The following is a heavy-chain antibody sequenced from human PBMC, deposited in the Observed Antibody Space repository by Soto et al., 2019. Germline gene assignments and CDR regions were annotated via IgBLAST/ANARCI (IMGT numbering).Heavy chain of an antibody. Sequence: ESVGGVVQPGRSLRLSCAASGFTLNNYPMHWVRQAPGKGLEWVAIISYDGTDKYYADSVKGRFTISRDNSKNTLSLQMNSLRAEDTAVYYCARPHRGGANYYYYGMDVWGQGTTVTVSS. V-gene: IGHV3-30-3*01. CDR2: ISYDGTDK. D-gene: IGHD3-10*01. CDR1: GFTLNNYP. CDR3: ARPHRGGANYYYYGMDV. J-gene: IGHJ6*02.